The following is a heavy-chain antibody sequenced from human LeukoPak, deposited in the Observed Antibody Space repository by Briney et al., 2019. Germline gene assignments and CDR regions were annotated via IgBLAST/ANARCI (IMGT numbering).Heavy chain of an antibody. CDR1: GRSFSGYY. V-gene: IGHV4-34*01. D-gene: IGHD2-2*02. Sequence: NPSETLSLTCAVYGRSFSGYYWSWIRQPPGKGLEWIGEINHSGSTNYNPSLKSRVTISVDTSKNQFSLRLSSVTAADTAVYYCARPIRGYYFDYWGQGTLVTVSS. CDR3: ARPIRGYYFDY. CDR2: INHSGST. J-gene: IGHJ4*02.